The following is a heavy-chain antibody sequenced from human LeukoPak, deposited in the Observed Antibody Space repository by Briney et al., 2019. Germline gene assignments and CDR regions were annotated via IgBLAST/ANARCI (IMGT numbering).Heavy chain of an antibody. J-gene: IGHJ6*02. CDR3: ARDGYSNYYYGMDF. CDR2: IYSDGSKT. Sequence: GGSLRLSCAASGITMSRHGMHWVRQAPGKGLEWVAVIYSDGSKTFYVDSVKGRFTISRDISKNTLYLQMNSLRVEDTAVYYCARDGYSNYYYGMDFWGQGTMVTVSS. V-gene: IGHV3-33*01. D-gene: IGHD4-11*01. CDR1: GITMSRHG.